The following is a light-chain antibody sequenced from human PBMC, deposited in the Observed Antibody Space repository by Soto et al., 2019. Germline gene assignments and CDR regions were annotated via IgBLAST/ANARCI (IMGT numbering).Light chain of an antibody. CDR1: NTDVGQGKS. Sequence: QSALTQPASVSGSLGQSITISCFGRNTDVGQGKSVSWYQQGPGKAPKLLIFEVTNRPSGISSRFSGSRSGNTASLTISGLQPDDEGDYYCVSYTDTDTLVFGTGTKVTVL. V-gene: IGLV2-14*01. CDR2: EVT. CDR3: VSYTDTDTLV. J-gene: IGLJ1*01.